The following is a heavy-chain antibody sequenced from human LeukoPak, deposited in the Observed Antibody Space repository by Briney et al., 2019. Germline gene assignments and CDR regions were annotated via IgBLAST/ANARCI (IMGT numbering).Heavy chain of an antibody. CDR2: ITDSGRKT. CDR1: GFTFSSYA. J-gene: IGHJ4*02. V-gene: IGHV3-23*01. CDR3: AKITKATTPNY. Sequence: GGSLRLSCAASGFTFSSYAMNWVRQASGRGLEWVSGITDSGRKTYYADSVKGRFSISRDNSKNTVYLQMSDLRAEDTAVYYCAKITKATTPNYWGQGTLVTVSS. D-gene: IGHD4-17*01.